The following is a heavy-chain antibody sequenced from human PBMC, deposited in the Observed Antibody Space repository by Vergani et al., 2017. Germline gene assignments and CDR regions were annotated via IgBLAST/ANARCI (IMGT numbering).Heavy chain of an antibody. J-gene: IGHJ3*02. CDR2: INPNSGGT. Sequence: QVQLVQSGAEVTKPGASVKVSCKASGYTFTGYYMHWVRQAPGQGLEWMGWINPNSGGTNYAQKFQGRVTMTRETSISTAYMELSRLRSDDTAVYYWARELSQWLVIGDAFDIWGQGTMVTVSS. CDR1: GYTFTGYY. V-gene: IGHV1-2*02. CDR3: ARELSQWLVIGDAFDI. D-gene: IGHD6-19*01.